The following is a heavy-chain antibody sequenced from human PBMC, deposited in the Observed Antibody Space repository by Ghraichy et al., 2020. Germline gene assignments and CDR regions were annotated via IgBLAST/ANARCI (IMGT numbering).Heavy chain of an antibody. D-gene: IGHD1-14*01. V-gene: IGHV3-7*03. CDR2: IKQDGSDK. CDR3: ARDDTYRLDH. J-gene: IGHJ4*02. Sequence: GGSLRLSCVASGFTFSTYWMTWVRQAPGKGLEWVANIKQDGSDKNHVDSVKGRFTISRDNAKNSLYLQMNSLRVEDTAVYYCARDDTYRLDHWGQGALVTGSP. CDR1: GFTFSTYW.